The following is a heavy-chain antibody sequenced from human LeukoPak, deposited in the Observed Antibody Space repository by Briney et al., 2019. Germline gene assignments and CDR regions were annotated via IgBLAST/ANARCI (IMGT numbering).Heavy chain of an antibody. V-gene: IGHV3-30*18. CDR2: ISYDGSNK. D-gene: IGHD2-2*01. J-gene: IGHJ6*02. CDR1: GYTFSSYG. CDR3: AKDIVVVPAAHNSHIGNYYYYGMDV. Sequence: GGSLRLSCAASGYTFSSYGTHWVRQAPGKGLEWVAVISYDGSNKYYADSVKGRFTISRDNSKNTLYLQMNSLRAEDTAVYYCAKDIVVVPAAHNSHIGNYYYYGMDVWGQGTTVTVSS.